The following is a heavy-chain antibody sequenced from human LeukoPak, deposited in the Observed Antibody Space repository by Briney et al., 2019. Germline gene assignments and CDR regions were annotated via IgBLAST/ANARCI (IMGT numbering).Heavy chain of an antibody. CDR1: GFTVSSNY. V-gene: IGHV3-23*01. CDR3: AKTPSYDSSGYYPPFDY. CDR2: MSGSGGST. Sequence: PRGSLRLSCAASGFTVSSNYMSWVRQVPGKGLEWVSGMSGSGGSTYYADSVKGRFTISRDNSKNTLYLQMNSLRAEDTAVYYYAKTPSYDSSGYYPPFDYWGQGALVTVSS. J-gene: IGHJ4*02. D-gene: IGHD3-22*01.